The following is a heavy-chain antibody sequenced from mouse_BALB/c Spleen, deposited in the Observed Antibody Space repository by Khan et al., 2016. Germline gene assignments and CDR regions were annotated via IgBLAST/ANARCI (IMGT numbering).Heavy chain of an antibody. J-gene: IGHJ1*01. D-gene: IGHD2-12*01. V-gene: IGHV1-15*01. CDR2: IDPETGGT. CDR3: RRKRVCYPLTYFDV. Sequence: QVRLQQSGAELVRPGASVTLSCKASGYTFTDYGMHWVKQTPVHGLEWIGSIDPETGGTAYNQKFKGKATLTADKSSSTAYMELRSLTSEDSSVYCCRRKRVCYPLTYFDVWGAGTTVTVSS. CDR1: GYTFTDYG.